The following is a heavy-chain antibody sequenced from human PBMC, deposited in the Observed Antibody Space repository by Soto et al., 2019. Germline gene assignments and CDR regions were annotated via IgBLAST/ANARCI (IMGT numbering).Heavy chain of an antibody. CDR1: GYDFTTYG. V-gene: IGHV1-18*01. CDR2: ISAHNGNT. CDR3: ARGRYGDY. D-gene: IGHD1-1*01. J-gene: IGHJ4*02. Sequence: QVHLVQSGAEVKKPGASVKVSCKGSGYDFTTYGITWVRQAPGQGLEWMEWISAHNGNTDYAQKLQGRVTVTRDTSTSTAYMELRSLRSDDTAKYYCARGRYGDYWGQVALVTVSS.